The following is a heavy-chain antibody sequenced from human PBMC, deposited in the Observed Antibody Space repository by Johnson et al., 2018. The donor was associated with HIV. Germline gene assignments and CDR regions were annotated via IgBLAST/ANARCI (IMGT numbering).Heavy chain of an antibody. CDR3: AKDGPVLRYFDWSDAFDI. J-gene: IGHJ3*02. CDR1: GFTFRSYA. Sequence: QMLLVESGGGLVQPGGSLRLSCAASGFTFRSYAMSWVRQAPGKGLEWVAVISYDGSIKYYGDSVKGRFTISRDNSKNTLYLQMNSLRAEDTAVYYCAKDGPVLRYFDWSDAFDIWGQGTMVTVSS. CDR2: ISYDGSIK. V-gene: IGHV3-30*04. D-gene: IGHD3-9*01.